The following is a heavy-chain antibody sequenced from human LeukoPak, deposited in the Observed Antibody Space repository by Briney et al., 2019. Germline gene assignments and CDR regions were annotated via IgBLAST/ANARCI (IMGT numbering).Heavy chain of an antibody. J-gene: IGHJ6*03. CDR2: INSEGSIA. V-gene: IGHV3-74*01. D-gene: IGHD1-1*01. Sequence: GRSLRLSCAASGFSFSSYWMHWVRHAPGKGLVWVSRINSEGSIANYADSVRGRFTISRDNAKNALFLQLNSLRAEATGLYYCTTISTNGYIYHYNYMDFWGKGTTVTVSS. CDR3: TTISTNGYIYHYNYMDF. CDR1: GFSFSSYW.